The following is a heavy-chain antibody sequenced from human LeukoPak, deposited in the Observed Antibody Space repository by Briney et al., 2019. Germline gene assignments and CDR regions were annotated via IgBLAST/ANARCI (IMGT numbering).Heavy chain of an antibody. V-gene: IGHV1-46*01. CDR3: ARGLAAAGYYYYGMDV. Sequence: GASVKVSCKASGYTFTSYYMHWVRQAPGQGLEWMGIINPSGGSTSYAQKFQGRVTMTRDTSTSTVYMELSRLRSDDTAVYYCARGLAAAGYYYYGMDVWGQGTTVTVSS. CDR2: INPSGGST. J-gene: IGHJ6*02. CDR1: GYTFTSYY. D-gene: IGHD6-13*01.